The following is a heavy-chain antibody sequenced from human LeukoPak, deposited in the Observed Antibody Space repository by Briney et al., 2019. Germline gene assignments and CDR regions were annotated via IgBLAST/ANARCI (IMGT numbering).Heavy chain of an antibody. Sequence: GGSLRLSCAASGFTFSSYAMSWVRQAPGKGLEWVSGMTISGGSTYYTDSVKGRFTISRDNSKNTLYLQMNSLRAEDTAVYYCARDFYGGNSFDYWGQGTLVTVSS. CDR2: MTISGGST. CDR3: ARDFYGGNSFDY. CDR1: GFTFSSYA. J-gene: IGHJ4*02. V-gene: IGHV3-23*01. D-gene: IGHD4-23*01.